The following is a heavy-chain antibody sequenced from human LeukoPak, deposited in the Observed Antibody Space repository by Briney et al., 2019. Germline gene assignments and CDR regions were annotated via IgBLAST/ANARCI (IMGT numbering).Heavy chain of an antibody. CDR1: GGSINSYY. D-gene: IGHD6-19*01. CDR3: ATNYTAVSAFDS. CDR2: IQTSGST. Sequence: SETLSLTCTVSGGSINSYYWNWIRRPAGKGLEWIGHIQTSGSTKYNPSLKGRVTMSIDTSKNQFSLNLYSVTAADTAVYYCATNYTAVSAFDSWGQGTLVTVSS. J-gene: IGHJ4*02. V-gene: IGHV4-4*07.